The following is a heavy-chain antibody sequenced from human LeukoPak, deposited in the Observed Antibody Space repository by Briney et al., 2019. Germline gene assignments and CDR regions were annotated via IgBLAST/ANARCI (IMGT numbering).Heavy chain of an antibody. V-gene: IGHV4-61*01. CDR1: GLSISSSSYY. CDR3: ARGDAYYDFWSGYYTGWHFDY. Sequence: SETLSLTCTVSGLSISSSSYYWRWTRQPPGKGLEWIGYIYYSGSTNYHPSLKSRVTISVDTSKDQFSMKLSSVTAADTAVYYCARGDAYYDFWSGYYTGWHFDYWGQGTLVTVSS. CDR2: IYYSGST. D-gene: IGHD3-3*01. J-gene: IGHJ4*02.